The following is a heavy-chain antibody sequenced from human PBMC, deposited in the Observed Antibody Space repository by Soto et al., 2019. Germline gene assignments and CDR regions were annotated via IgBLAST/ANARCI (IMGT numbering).Heavy chain of an antibody. CDR3: ARDTSGWSHNGLDV. Sequence: VDLGQSGAEVKKPGASVTISCKASGSAITRYYIHWVRQAPGRGLEWMGIINPGGGSASYAQKFQDRVTIDKDTSTGTVYMDLRSLRTEDTAVYDCARDTSGWSHNGLDVWGQGTTVNVSS. J-gene: IGHJ6*02. D-gene: IGHD6-19*01. CDR2: INPGGGSA. CDR1: GSAITRYY. V-gene: IGHV1-46*01.